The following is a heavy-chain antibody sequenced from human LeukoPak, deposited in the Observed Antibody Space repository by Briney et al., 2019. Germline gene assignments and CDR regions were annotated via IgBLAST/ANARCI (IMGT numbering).Heavy chain of an antibody. CDR1: GGSISSSSYY. D-gene: IGHD2/OR15-2a*01. CDR2: IYYSGST. V-gene: IGHV4-39*02. J-gene: IGHJ5*02. Sequence: KPSETLSLTCTVSGGSISSSSYYWGWIRQPPGKGLEWIGSIYYSGSTYYNPSLKSRVTISVDTSKNQFSLKLSSVTAADTAVYYCARDKYMDWFDPWGQGTLVTVSS. CDR3: ARDKYMDWFDP.